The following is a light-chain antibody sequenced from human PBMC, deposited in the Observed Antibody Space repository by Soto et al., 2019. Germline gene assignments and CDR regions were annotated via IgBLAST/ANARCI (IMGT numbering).Light chain of an antibody. Sequence: QLVLTQSPSASASLGASVKLTCTLSSGHSSYAIAWHQQQPEKGPRFLMKVDSDGSHNKGDGIPDRFSGSSSGAERYLTISSLQSEDEADYYCQTWGSGPLVFGGGTKLTVL. CDR3: QTWGSGPLV. J-gene: IGLJ2*01. CDR2: VDSDGSH. CDR1: SGHSSYA. V-gene: IGLV4-69*01.